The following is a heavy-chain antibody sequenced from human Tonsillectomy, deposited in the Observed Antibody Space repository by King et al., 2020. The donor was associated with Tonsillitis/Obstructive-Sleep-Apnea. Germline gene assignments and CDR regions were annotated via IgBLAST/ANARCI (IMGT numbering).Heavy chain of an antibody. CDR2: IYTRGST. J-gene: IGHJ4*02. D-gene: IGHD4-17*01. CDR3: ARDGGYYGDYRYFDY. V-gene: IGHV4-4*07. CDR1: GGYISSYY. Sequence: VQLQESGPGLVKPSETLSLTCTVSGGYISSYYWSWIRQPAGKGLEWIGRIYTRGSTNYNPSLKSRVTMSVDTSKNQFSLKLSSVTAADTAVYYCARDGGYYGDYRYFDYWGQGTLVTVSS.